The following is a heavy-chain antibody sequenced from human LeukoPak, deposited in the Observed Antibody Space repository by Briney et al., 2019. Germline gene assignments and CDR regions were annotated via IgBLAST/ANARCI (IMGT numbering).Heavy chain of an antibody. CDR1: GFTFSSYA. V-gene: IGHV3-64*01. CDR2: ISSNGGST. Sequence: GRSLRLSCAASGFTFSSYAMHWVRQAPGKGLEYVSAISSNGGSTYYANSVKGRFTISRDNSKNTLYLQMGSLRAKDMAVYYCARGASGIAAAGTSFDYWGQGTLVTVSS. CDR3: ARGASGIAAAGTSFDY. J-gene: IGHJ4*02. D-gene: IGHD6-13*01.